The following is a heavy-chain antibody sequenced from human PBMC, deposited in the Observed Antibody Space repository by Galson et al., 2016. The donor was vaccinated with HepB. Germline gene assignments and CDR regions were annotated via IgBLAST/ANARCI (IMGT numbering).Heavy chain of an antibody. D-gene: IGHD3-9*01. CDR3: ARGVLRDFDWLSPPDFDY. CDR1: GFTFSSYS. Sequence: SLRLSCAVSGFTFSSYSMNWVRQAPGEGLEWVLYISSSSNTIHYADSVKGRFTISRDNAKNSLYLQMSSLRDEDTAVYYCARGVLRDFDWLSPPDFDYWGQGTLVTVSS. CDR2: ISSSSNTI. V-gene: IGHV3-48*02. J-gene: IGHJ4*02.